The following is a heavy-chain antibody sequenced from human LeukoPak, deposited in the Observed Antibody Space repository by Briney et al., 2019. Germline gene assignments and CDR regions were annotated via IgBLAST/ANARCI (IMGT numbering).Heavy chain of an antibody. CDR2: ISTSGSGT. D-gene: IGHD3-22*01. J-gene: IGHJ4*02. CDR1: GFIFSRYE. CDR3: ARRGFYDTSGYLFDS. Sequence: PGGSLRFSCVASGFIFSRYEMNWVRQAPGKGLEWVSYISTSGSGTYYADSVEGRFTISRDNAKNSLYLQMNSLRAEDTAVYYCARRGFYDTSGYLFDSWGQGTLVTVSS. V-gene: IGHV3-48*03.